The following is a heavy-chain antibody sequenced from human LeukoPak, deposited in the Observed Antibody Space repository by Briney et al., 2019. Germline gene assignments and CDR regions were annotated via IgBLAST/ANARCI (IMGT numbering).Heavy chain of an antibody. D-gene: IGHD6-13*01. CDR2: ISYDGSNK. J-gene: IGHJ5*02. Sequence: GGSLRLSCAASGFTFSSYAMHWVRQAPGKGPEWVTIISYDGSNKYYADSVKGRFTISRDNSKNTLYLQMNSLRTEDTAVYYCARGDKQLVFNRNKGGFDPWGQGTLVTVSS. CDR3: ARGDKQLVFNRNKGGFDP. CDR1: GFTFSSYA. V-gene: IGHV3-30*04.